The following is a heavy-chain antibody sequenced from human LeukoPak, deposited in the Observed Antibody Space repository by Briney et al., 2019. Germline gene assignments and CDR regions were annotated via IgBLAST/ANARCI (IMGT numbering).Heavy chain of an antibody. CDR2: IIPIFGTA. Sequence: ASVKVSCKASGGTFSSYAISWVRQAPGQGLEWMGGIIPIFGTANYAQKLQGRVTITADESTSTAYMELSSLRSEDTAVYYCARMGDCSGGSCYFNWFDPWGQGTLVTVSS. CDR3: ARMGDCSGGSCYFNWFDP. V-gene: IGHV1-69*13. CDR1: GGTFSSYA. J-gene: IGHJ5*02. D-gene: IGHD2-15*01.